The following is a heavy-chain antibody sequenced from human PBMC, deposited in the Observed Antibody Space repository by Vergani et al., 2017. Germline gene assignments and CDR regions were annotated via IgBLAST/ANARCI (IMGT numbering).Heavy chain of an antibody. CDR2: ISGSGGST. D-gene: IGHD6-13*01. V-gene: IGHV3-48*03. J-gene: IGHJ3*02. Sequence: EVQLVESGGGLVQPGGSLRLSCAASGFTFSSYEMNWVRQAPGKGLEWVSAISGSGGSTYYADSVKGRFTISRDNAKNSLYLQMNSLRAEDTAVYYCASSVRVRVGHSGAAARRDAFDIWGQGTMVTVSS. CDR1: GFTFSSYE. CDR3: ASSVRVRVGHSGAAARRDAFDI.